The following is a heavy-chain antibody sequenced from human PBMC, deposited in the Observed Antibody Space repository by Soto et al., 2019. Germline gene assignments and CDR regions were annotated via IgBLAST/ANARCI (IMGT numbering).Heavy chain of an antibody. V-gene: IGHV1-2*02. D-gene: IGHD3-16*01. CDR2: INPNSGGT. J-gene: IGHJ6*01. CDR1: GYTFTDYH. CDR3: AVTPGRVPTMSKGAYYYYSIDV. Sequence: QVQLVQSGAEVKKPGASVRVSCKASGYTFTDYHMHWVRQAPGQGLEWMGWINPNSGGTNYAQKFQGRVTMTRDASISSVYMELSRLRSDDTAMYYCAVTPGRVPTMSKGAYYYYSIDVWGQGTTVTVSS.